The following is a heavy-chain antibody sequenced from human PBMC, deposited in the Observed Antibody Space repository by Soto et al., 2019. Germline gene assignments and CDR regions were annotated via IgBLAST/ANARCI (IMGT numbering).Heavy chain of an antibody. CDR1: GYTFTSYA. CDR2: INAGNGNT. CDR3: ARGTLPGYSSGWYSYYYYGMDV. Sequence: ASVKVSCKASGYTFTSYAMHWVRQAPGQRLEWMGWINAGNGNTKYSQKFQGRVTITRDTSASTAYMELSSLRSEDTAVYYCARGTLPGYSSGWYSYYYYGMDVWGQGTTVTVSS. J-gene: IGHJ6*02. V-gene: IGHV1-3*01. D-gene: IGHD6-19*01.